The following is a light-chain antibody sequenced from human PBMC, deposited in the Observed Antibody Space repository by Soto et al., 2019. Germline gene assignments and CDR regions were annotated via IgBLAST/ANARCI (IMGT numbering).Light chain of an antibody. CDR3: QLYDLYPWT. J-gene: IGKJ1*01. V-gene: IGKV1-5*03. Sequence: DIQMTQSPSTLSASVGDRVTITSRASQSISSWLAWYQQRPGKAPKLLIYTASSLESGVPSRFSGSGSGTEFTLTISSLQPDDFATYYCQLYDLYPWTFGQGTKVEI. CDR1: QSISSW. CDR2: TAS.